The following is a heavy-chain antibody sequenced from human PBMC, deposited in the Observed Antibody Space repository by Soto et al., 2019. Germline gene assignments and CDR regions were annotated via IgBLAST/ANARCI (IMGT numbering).Heavy chain of an antibody. CDR1: GYSISSGYY. CDR2: IYHSGST. V-gene: IGHV4-38-2*02. Sequence: SETLSLTCAVSGYSISSGYYWGWIRQPPGKGLEWIGSIYHSGSTYYNPSLKSRVTISVGTSKNQFSLKLSSVTAADTAVYYCARDLSRITIFGVVTSPRRWFDPWGQGTLVTVSS. D-gene: IGHD3-3*01. J-gene: IGHJ5*02. CDR3: ARDLSRITIFGVVTSPRRWFDP.